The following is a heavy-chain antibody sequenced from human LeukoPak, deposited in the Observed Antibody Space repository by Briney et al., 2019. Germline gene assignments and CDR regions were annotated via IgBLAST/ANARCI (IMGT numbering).Heavy chain of an antibody. Sequence: SETLCLTCAVYGGSFSGYYWSWIRQPPGKGLEWIGEITNYNPSLKSRVTISVDTSKNQFSLKLSSVTAADTAVYYCARSGYRYGADALDIWGQGTMVTVSS. CDR1: GGSFSGYY. CDR3: ARSGYRYGADALDI. CDR2: IT. D-gene: IGHD5-18*01. V-gene: IGHV4-34*01. J-gene: IGHJ3*02.